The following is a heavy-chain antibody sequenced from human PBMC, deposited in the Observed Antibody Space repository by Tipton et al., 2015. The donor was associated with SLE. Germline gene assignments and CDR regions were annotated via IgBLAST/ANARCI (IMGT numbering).Heavy chain of an antibody. CDR1: GFTFGDYG. CDR3: TRGRVAAGRNDAFDI. D-gene: IGHD2-15*01. J-gene: IGHJ3*02. CDR2: IRSKAYGGTT. Sequence: SLRLSCTASGFTFGDYGMSWFRQAPGKGLEWVGFIRSKAYGGTTEYAASVKGRFTISRDDSKSIAYLQINSLKTEDTAVYYCTRGRVAAGRNDAFDIWGQGTMVSVSS. V-gene: IGHV3-49*03.